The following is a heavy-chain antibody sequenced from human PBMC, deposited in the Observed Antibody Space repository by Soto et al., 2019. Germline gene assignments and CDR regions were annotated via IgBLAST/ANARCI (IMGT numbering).Heavy chain of an antibody. CDR3: AKEAFGYYYGSGSYSYFDY. V-gene: IGHV3-30*18. CDR2: ISYDGSNK. Sequence: GGSLRLSCAASGFTFSSYGMHWVRQAPGKGLEWVAVISYDGSNKYYADSVKGRFTISRDNSKNTLYLQMNSLRAEDTAVYYCAKEAFGYYYGSGSYSYFDYWGQGTLVTV. D-gene: IGHD3-10*01. CDR1: GFTFSSYG. J-gene: IGHJ4*02.